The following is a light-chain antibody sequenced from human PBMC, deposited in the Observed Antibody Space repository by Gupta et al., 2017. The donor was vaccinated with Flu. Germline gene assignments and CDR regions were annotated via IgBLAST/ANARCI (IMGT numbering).Light chain of an antibody. CDR2: EVS. V-gene: IGLV2-14*01. Sequence: QSALTQPASVSGSPGKSITISCPGTSSDVGGYNYVSWYQQHPGKAPKLMIYEVSNRPSGVSTRFSGSKSGNTASLTISGLQAEDDADYYCSSYTSSSTRVFGGGTKLTVL. CDR1: SSDVGGYNY. CDR3: SSYTSSSTRV. J-gene: IGLJ3*02.